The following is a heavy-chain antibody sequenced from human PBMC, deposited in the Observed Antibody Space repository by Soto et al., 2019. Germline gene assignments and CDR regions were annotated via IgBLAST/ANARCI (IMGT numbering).Heavy chain of an antibody. CDR3: ARDRLMATAGTARHYFGLDV. CDR1: GGSIRSGGYY. CDR2: IYYSGST. V-gene: IGHV4-31*03. D-gene: IGHD5-18*01. Sequence: SETLSLTCTVSGGSIRSGGYYWSWVRQSPRRGLEWIGNIYYSGSTYYNPSLKSRLTISVDTSKNQFSLNLSSVTAADTAVYYCARDRLMATAGTARHYFGLDVWGQGTAVTVSS. J-gene: IGHJ6*02.